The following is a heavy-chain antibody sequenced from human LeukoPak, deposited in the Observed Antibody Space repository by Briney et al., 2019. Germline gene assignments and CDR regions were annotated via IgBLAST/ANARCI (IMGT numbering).Heavy chain of an antibody. J-gene: IGHJ6*03. D-gene: IGHD1-26*01. CDR1: GGSISSSSYY. Sequence: PSETLSLTCTVSGGSISSSSYYWGWIRQPPGKGLEWIGSIYYSGSTYYNPSLKSRVTISVDTSKNQFSLKLSSVTAADTAVYYCARVVGATIGDYYMDVWGKGTTVTVSS. V-gene: IGHV4-39*07. CDR3: ARVVGATIGDYYMDV. CDR2: IYYSGST.